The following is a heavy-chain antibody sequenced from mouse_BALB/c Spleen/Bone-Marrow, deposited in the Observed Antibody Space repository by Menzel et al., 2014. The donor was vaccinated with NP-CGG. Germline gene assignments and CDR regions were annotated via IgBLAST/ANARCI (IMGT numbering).Heavy chain of an antibody. CDR1: GFSFNSYG. CDR3: ARHAYYDQTEVSFVY. V-gene: IGHV5-9-2*01. CDR2: ISGGGSYT. D-gene: IGHD2-4*01. J-gene: IGHJ3*01. Sequence: VESGGGLVKSGGSLKLSCAASGFSFNSYGMSWVRQTPEKRLEWVATISGGGSYTFYPDSVKGRFTISRDNAKXNLYLQLSSLRSEDTALYYCARHAYYDQTEVSFVYWGQGTLVTVSA.